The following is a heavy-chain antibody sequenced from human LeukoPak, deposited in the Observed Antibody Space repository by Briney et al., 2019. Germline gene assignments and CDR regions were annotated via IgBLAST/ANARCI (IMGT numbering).Heavy chain of an antibody. Sequence: GGSLRLSCAASGFTFNKYGMHWVRQAPGKELEWVAFIRYDGSKKHYADSVEGRFTISRDDSKNTLYLQMNSLRTEDTAVYYCAKDVYYCSSGSCPTYYYYMDVWGKGTTVTVSS. V-gene: IGHV3-30*02. CDR2: IRYDGSKK. J-gene: IGHJ6*03. CDR3: AKDVYYCSSGSCPTYYYYMDV. CDR1: GFTFNKYG. D-gene: IGHD2-15*01.